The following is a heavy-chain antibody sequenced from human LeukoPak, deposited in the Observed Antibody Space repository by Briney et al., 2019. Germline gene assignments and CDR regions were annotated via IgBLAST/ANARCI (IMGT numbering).Heavy chain of an antibody. J-gene: IGHJ6*03. CDR1: GYTLTELP. D-gene: IGHD5-18*01. CDR2: FDPEDGET. Sequence: ASVKVSCKVSGYTLTELPMHWVRQAPGKGLEWMGGFDPEDGETIYAQKFQGRVTMTEDTSTDTAYMELSSLRSEDTAVYYCATLDTARRTSPQYYYYYMDVWGKGTTVTVSS. V-gene: IGHV1-24*01. CDR3: ATLDTARRTSPQYYYYYMDV.